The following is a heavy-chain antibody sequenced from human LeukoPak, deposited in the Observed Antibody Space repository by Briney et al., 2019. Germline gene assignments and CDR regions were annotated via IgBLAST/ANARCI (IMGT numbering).Heavy chain of an antibody. J-gene: IGHJ4*02. CDR2: IIPIFGTA. V-gene: IGHV1-69*06. Sequence: SVKVSCKASGGTFSSYAISWVRRPPGQGLEWMGGIIPIFGTANYAQKFQGRVTITADKSTSTAYMELSSLRSEDTAVYYCARDLGYSYGSHFDYWGQGTLVTVSS. CDR3: ARDLGYSYGSHFDY. CDR1: GGTFSSYA. D-gene: IGHD5-18*01.